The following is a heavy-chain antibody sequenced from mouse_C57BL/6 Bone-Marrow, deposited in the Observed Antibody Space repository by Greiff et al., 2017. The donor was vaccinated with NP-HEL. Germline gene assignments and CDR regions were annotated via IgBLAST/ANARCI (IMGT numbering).Heavy chain of an antibody. Sequence: VQVVESGGGLVKPGGSLKLSCAASGFTFSSYAMSWVRQTPEKRLEWVATISDGGSYTYYPDNVKGRFTISRDNAKNNLYLQMSHLKSEDTAMYYCASHYGSSYDWYFDVWGTGTTVTVSS. CDR1: GFTFSSYA. V-gene: IGHV5-4*01. D-gene: IGHD1-1*01. J-gene: IGHJ1*03. CDR2: ISDGGSYT. CDR3: ASHYGSSYDWYFDV.